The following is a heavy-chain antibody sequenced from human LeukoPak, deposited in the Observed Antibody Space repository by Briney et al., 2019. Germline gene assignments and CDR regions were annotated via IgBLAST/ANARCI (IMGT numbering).Heavy chain of an antibody. CDR3: ARHEYSGSYYGLSWFDP. CDR1: GGSISSYY. V-gene: IGHV4-39*01. J-gene: IGHJ5*02. D-gene: IGHD1-26*01. CDR2: IYYSGST. Sequence: SETLSLTCTVSGGSISSYYWSWIRQPLGKGLEWIASIYYSGSTYYNPSLKSRVTISVDTSKNQLSLKLSSLTAADTAVYYCARHEYSGSYYGLSWFDPWGQGTLVTVSS.